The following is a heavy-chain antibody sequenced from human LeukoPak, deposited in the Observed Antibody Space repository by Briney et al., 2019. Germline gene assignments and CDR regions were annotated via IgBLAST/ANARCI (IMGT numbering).Heavy chain of an antibody. Sequence: ASVKVSCKASGYTFTSYDINWVRQATGQGLEWMGWMNPNSGNTGYAQKFQGRVTITRDTSASTAYMELSSLRSEDMAVYYCARGGSIAAARTADYYYYYMDVWGKGTTVTVSS. D-gene: IGHD6-13*01. CDR3: ARGGSIAAARTADYYYYYMDV. J-gene: IGHJ6*03. V-gene: IGHV1-8*03. CDR2: MNPNSGNT. CDR1: GYTFTSYD.